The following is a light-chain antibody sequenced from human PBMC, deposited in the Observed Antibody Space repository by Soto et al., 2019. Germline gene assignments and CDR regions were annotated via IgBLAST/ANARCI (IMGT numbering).Light chain of an antibody. CDR1: SSDVGSYNL. Sequence: QSALTQPASVSGSPGQSITISCTGTSSDVGSYNLVSWYQQHPGKAPKLMIYEVSKRPSGVSNRFSGSKSGNTASLTISGLQAEDEADYYCCSYAGSSTSLFGGGTKL. V-gene: IGLV2-23*02. CDR2: EVS. CDR3: CSYAGSSTSL. J-gene: IGLJ2*01.